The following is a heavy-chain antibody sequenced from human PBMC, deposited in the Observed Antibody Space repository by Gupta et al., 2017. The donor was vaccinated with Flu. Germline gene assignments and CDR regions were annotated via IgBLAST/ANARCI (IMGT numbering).Heavy chain of an antibody. D-gene: IGHD4-23*01. CDR1: GFTFSSYG. CDR2: ISYDGSNK. V-gene: IGHV3-30*18. J-gene: IGHJ4*02. Sequence: QVQLVESGGGVVQPGRSLRLSCAASGFTFSSYGMHWVRQAPGKGLEWVAVISYDGSNKYYADSVKGRFTISRDNSKNTLYLKMNSLRAEDTAVYYCAKDGGGAATVVTPGDYWGQGTLVTVSS. CDR3: AKDGGGAATVVTPGDY.